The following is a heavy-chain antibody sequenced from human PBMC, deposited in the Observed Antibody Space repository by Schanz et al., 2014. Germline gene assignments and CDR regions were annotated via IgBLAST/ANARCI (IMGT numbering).Heavy chain of an antibody. J-gene: IGHJ4*02. CDR1: GFVFRTFA. D-gene: IGHD2-2*02. CDR3: AGGEYQLLYGN. Sequence: EVQLLESGGTVVQPGGSLSVSCAASGFVFRTFAMYWVRQAPGKGLEWVSYISGSSSTKYYADSVKGRFTISRDNGKKSLYLQMNSLRAEDTAVYYCAGGEYQLLYGNWGQGTLVTVSS. CDR2: ISGSSSTK. V-gene: IGHV3-48*01.